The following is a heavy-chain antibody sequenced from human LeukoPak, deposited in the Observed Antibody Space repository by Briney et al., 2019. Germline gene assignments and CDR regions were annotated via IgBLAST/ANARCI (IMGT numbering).Heavy chain of an antibody. Sequence: PGGSLRLSCAASEFTFSDYDMSWIRQAPGKGLEWVTVIWYDGSNKYYADSVKGRLTISRDNSKNTLYLQMNSLRAEDTAVYYCAREFFAAAGSFDFWGQGTLVTVSS. CDR3: AREFFAAAGSFDF. CDR1: EFTFSDYD. V-gene: IGHV3-33*08. J-gene: IGHJ4*02. D-gene: IGHD6-13*01. CDR2: IWYDGSNK.